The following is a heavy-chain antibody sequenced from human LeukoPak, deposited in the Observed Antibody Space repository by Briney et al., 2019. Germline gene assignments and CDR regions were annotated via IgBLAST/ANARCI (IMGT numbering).Heavy chain of an antibody. J-gene: IGHJ4*02. CDR1: GFTFSSYG. D-gene: IGHD2-2*01. V-gene: IGHV3-30*18. CDR2: ISYDGSNK. CDR3: AKWSLTGVVPAAISN. Sequence: GGSLRLSCAASGFTFSSYGMHWVRQAPGKGLEWVAVISYDGSNKYYADSVKGRFTISRDNSKNTLYLQMNSLRAEDTAVYYCAKWSLTGVVPAAISNWGQGTLVTVSS.